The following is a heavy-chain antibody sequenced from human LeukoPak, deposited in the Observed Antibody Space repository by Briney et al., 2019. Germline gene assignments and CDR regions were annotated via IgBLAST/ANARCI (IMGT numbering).Heavy chain of an antibody. CDR2: ISWNSGSI. D-gene: IGHD4-23*01. CDR1: GFTFDDYA. J-gene: IGHJ3*02. CDR3: AKDSTVATLGAFDI. V-gene: IGHV3-9*03. Sequence: PGGFLRLSCAASGFTFDDYAMHWVRQAPGKGLEWVSGISWNSGSIGYADSVKGRFTISRDNAKNSLYLQMNSLRAEDMALYYCAKDSTVATLGAFDIWGQGTMVAVSS.